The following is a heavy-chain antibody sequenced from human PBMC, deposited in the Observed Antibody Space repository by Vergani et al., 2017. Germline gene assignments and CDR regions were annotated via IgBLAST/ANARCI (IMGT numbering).Heavy chain of an antibody. Sequence: EVQLLESGGGLVQPGGSLRLSCAASGFTFSSYAMSWVRQAPGKGLGWVSAISGSGGSTYYADSVTGRFTISRDNSKNTLYLQMNSLRAEDTAVYYCAKEGRQQQPTPYYYYGMDVWGQGTTVTVSS. D-gene: IGHD6-13*01. J-gene: IGHJ6*02. CDR3: AKEGRQQQPTPYYYYGMDV. CDR2: ISGSGGST. CDR1: GFTFSSYA. V-gene: IGHV3-23*01.